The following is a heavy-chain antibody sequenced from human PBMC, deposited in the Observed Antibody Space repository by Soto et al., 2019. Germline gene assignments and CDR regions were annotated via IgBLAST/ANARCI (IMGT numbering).Heavy chain of an antibody. CDR3: AKGITGTTYYYYCGMDV. V-gene: IGHV3-30*18. D-gene: IGHD1-7*01. Sequence: PVGSLRLSCAASGFTFSSYGMHWVRQAPGKGLEWVAVISYDGSNKYYADSVKGRFTISRDNSKNTLYLQMNSLRAEDTAVYYCAKGITGTTYYYYCGMDVWGQGTTVTVSS. J-gene: IGHJ6*02. CDR2: ISYDGSNK. CDR1: GFTFSSYG.